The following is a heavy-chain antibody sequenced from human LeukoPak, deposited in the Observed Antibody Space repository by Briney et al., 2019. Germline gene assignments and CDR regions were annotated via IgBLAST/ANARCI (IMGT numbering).Heavy chain of an antibody. J-gene: IGHJ6*04. CDR2: INHSGST. V-gene: IGHV4-34*01. D-gene: IGHD2-2*01. CDR3: ARGRNRKVVVVPAAYGMDV. Sequence: SETLSLTCAVYGGSFSGYYWSWIRQPPGKGLEWIGEINHSGSTNYNPSLKSRVTISVDTSKNQFSLKLGSVTAADTAVYYCARGRNRKVVVVPAAYGMDVWGKGTTVTVSS. CDR1: GGSFSGYY.